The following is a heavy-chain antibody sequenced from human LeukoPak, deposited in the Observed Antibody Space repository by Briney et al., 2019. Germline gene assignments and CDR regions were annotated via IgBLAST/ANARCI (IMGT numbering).Heavy chain of an antibody. D-gene: IGHD6-13*01. CDR3: ARSGSSSPNGVLGAFDI. J-gene: IGHJ3*02. CDR2: INPNSGGT. CDR1: GYTFTGYY. Sequence: ASVKVSCKASGYTFTGYYMHWVRQAPGQGLEWMGWINPNSGGTNYAQKFQGRVTMTRDTSISTAYMELSRLRSDDTAVYYCARSGSSSPNGVLGAFDIWGRGTMVTVSS. V-gene: IGHV1-2*02.